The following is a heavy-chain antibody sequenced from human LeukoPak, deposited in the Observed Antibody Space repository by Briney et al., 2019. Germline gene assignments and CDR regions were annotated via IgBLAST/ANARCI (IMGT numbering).Heavy chain of an antibody. CDR3: GRHRCGWSYLSVY. D-gene: IGHD6-19*01. J-gene: IGHJ4*02. V-gene: IGHV3-74*01. CDR1: GFTFSSYW. Sequence: GGSLRLSCAASGFTFSSYWMLWVRQATGKGLVWVSRINSDGSSTGNADSVKGRFTISRDNVKNTVYLQMNSLRAEDTAVYYCGRHRCGWSYLSVYWGQGTQVTVSS. CDR2: INSDGSST.